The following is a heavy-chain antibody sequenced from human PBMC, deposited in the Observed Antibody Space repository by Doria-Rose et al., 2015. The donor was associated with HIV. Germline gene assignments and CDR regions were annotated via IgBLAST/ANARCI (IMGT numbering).Heavy chain of an antibody. V-gene: IGHV2-26*01. CDR2: MCSDDER. CDR1: GVSLSSPGMG. Sequence: QVQLVQSGPVLVKPTETLTLTCTVSGVSLSSPGMGVSWIRQPPGKALEWLANMCSDDERSYKTSLKSRLTISRVTSKSQVVLTMTDMDPVDTATYYCARIKSSRWYHKYYFDFWGQGTLVIVSA. D-gene: IGHD6-13*01. CDR3: ARIKSSRWYHKYYFDF. J-gene: IGHJ4*02.